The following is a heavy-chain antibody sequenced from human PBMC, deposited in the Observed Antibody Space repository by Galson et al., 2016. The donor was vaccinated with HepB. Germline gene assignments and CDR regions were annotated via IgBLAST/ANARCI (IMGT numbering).Heavy chain of an antibody. J-gene: IGHJ4*02. CDR3: ARVVPALLDYYFDY. CDR1: GGSIISKNYY. V-gene: IGHV4-61*02. D-gene: IGHD2-21*02. Sequence: LSLTCSVSGGSIISKNYYWSWIRQPAGKGLEWIGLIDTSGTTNFNPSLRSRVLISLGASENRFSLRLNSVTASDTAVYYCARVVPALLDYYFDYWGQGALVTVSS. CDR2: IDTSGTT.